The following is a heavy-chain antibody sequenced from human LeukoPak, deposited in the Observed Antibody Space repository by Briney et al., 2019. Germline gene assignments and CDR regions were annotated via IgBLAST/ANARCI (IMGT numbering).Heavy chain of an antibody. CDR3: AVVDTAMALYQYYFDY. Sequence: SVKVSCKASGGTFSSYAISWVRQAPGQGLEWMGRIIPIFGTANYAQKFQGRGTITTDESTSTAYLELSSLRSEDTAVYYCAVVDTAMALYQYYFDYWGQGTLVTVSS. CDR2: IIPIFGTA. J-gene: IGHJ4*02. D-gene: IGHD5-18*01. V-gene: IGHV1-69*05. CDR1: GGTFSSYA.